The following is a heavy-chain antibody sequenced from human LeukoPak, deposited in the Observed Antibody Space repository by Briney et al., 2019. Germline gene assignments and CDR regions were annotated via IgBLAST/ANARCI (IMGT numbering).Heavy chain of an antibody. CDR2: INHSGST. CDR1: GGSFSGYY. CDR3: ARNYDFWSGYFDY. V-gene: IGHV4-34*01. Sequence: SETLSLTCAVYGGSFSGYYWSWIRQPPGKGLEWIGEINHSGSTNYNPSLKSRVTMSVDTSKNQFSLKLSSVTAADTAVYYCARNYDFWSGYFDYWGQGTLVTVSS. J-gene: IGHJ4*02. D-gene: IGHD3-3*01.